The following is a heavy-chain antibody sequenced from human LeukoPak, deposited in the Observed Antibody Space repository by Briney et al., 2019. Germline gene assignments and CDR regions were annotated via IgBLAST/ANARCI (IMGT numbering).Heavy chain of an antibody. CDR2: ISSSSSYI. Sequence: GGSLRLSCAASGFTFSSYSMNWLRHAPGKGLEWVSSISSSSSYIYYADSVKGRFTISRDNAKNSLYLQMNSLRAEDTAVYYCARDFHNSNALRDNWFDPWGQGTLVTVSS. CDR1: GFTFSSYS. D-gene: IGHD4-11*01. V-gene: IGHV3-21*01. J-gene: IGHJ5*02. CDR3: ARDFHNSNALRDNWFDP.